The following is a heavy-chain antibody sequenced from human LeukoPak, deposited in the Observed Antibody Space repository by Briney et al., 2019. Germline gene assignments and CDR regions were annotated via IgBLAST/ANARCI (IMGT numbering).Heavy chain of an antibody. V-gene: IGHV3-23*01. CDR1: GFTFSSYA. CDR2: ISGSGGST. CDR3: ARGDGKYQRGDYYGMDV. Sequence: PGGSLRLSCAASGFTFSSYAMSWVRQAPGKGLEWVSAISGSGGSTYYADSVKGRFTISRDNSKNTLYLQMNSLRAEDTAVYYCARGDGKYQRGDYYGMDVWGQGTTVTVSS. D-gene: IGHD2-2*01. J-gene: IGHJ6*02.